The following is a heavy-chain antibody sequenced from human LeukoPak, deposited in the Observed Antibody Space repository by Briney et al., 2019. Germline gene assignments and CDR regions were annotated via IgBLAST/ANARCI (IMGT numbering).Heavy chain of an antibody. D-gene: IGHD1-26*01. Sequence: SVKVSCKASGGTFSSYATSWVRQAPGQGLEWMGGIIPIFGTANYAQKFQGRVTITTDESTSTAYMELSSLRSEDTAVYYCARSLHYYYYYMDVWGKGTTVTVSS. CDR3: ARSLHYYYYYMDV. V-gene: IGHV1-69*05. CDR1: GGTFSSYA. CDR2: IIPIFGTA. J-gene: IGHJ6*03.